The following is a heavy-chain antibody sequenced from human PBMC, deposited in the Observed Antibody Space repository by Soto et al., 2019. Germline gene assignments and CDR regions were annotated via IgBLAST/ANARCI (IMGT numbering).Heavy chain of an antibody. CDR1: GYTFTSYC. CDR2: ISAYNGNT. D-gene: IGHD2-2*01. V-gene: IGHV1-18*01. CDR3: ARDGDIVLVPAATRYWFDP. J-gene: IGHJ5*02. Sequence: ASVKVSCKASGYTFTSYCISWVRQAPGQGLEWMGWISAYNGNTNYAQKLQGRVTMTTDTSTSTAYMELRSLRSDDTAVYYCARDGDIVLVPAATRYWFDPWGQGTLVTVSS.